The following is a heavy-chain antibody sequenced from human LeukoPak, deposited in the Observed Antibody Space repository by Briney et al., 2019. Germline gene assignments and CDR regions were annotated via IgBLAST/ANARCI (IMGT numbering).Heavy chain of an antibody. Sequence: SQTLSLTCTVSGGSISSGDYYWSWIRQPPGKGLKWIGYIYYSGSTYYNPSLKSRVTISVDTSKNQFSLKLSSVTAADTAVYYCARSIVVVPAAHTYYDFWSGYPAYYYMDVWGKGTTVTVSS. D-gene: IGHD3-3*01. J-gene: IGHJ6*03. CDR1: GGSISSGDYY. CDR3: ARSIVVVPAAHTYYDFWSGYPAYYYMDV. V-gene: IGHV4-30-4*08. CDR2: IYYSGST.